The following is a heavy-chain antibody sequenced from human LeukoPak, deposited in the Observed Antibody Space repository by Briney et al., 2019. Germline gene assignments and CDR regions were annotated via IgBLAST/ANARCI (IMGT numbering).Heavy chain of an antibody. Sequence: SETLSLTCAVSGGSISSGGYSWSWIRQPPGKGLEWVGYIYYSGSTYYNPSLKSRVTISVDTSKNQFSLKLSSVTAADTAVYYCASSHYYDSSGYYDWGQGTLVTVSS. CDR3: ASSHYYDSSGYYD. CDR1: GGSISSGGYS. V-gene: IGHV4-30-4*07. J-gene: IGHJ4*02. CDR2: IYYSGST. D-gene: IGHD3-22*01.